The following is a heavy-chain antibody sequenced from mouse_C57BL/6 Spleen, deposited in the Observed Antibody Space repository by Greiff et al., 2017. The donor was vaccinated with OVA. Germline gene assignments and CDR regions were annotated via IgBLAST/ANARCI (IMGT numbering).Heavy chain of an antibody. J-gene: IGHJ2*01. CDR2: IYPGDGDT. CDR3: ARWDYDVRDY. Sequence: QVQLKESGPELVKPGASVKISCKASGYAFSSSWMNWVKQRPGKGLEWIGRIYPGDGDTNYNGKFKGKATLTADKSSSTAYMQLSSLTSEDSAVYFCARWDYDVRDYWGQGTTLTVSS. CDR1: GYAFSSSW. D-gene: IGHD2-4*01. V-gene: IGHV1-82*01.